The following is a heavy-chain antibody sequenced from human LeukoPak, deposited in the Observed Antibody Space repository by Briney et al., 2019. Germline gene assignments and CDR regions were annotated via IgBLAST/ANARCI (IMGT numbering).Heavy chain of an antibody. V-gene: IGHV1-46*01. Sequence: ASVKVSCKASGYTFTGYYMHWVRQAPGQGLEWMGIINPSGGSTSYAQKFQGRVTMTRDTSTSTVYMELSSLRFEDTAVYYCARDHSSSWYANTFDYWGQGTLVTVSS. CDR1: GYTFTGYY. CDR3: ARDHSSSWYANTFDY. J-gene: IGHJ4*02. CDR2: INPSGGST. D-gene: IGHD6-13*01.